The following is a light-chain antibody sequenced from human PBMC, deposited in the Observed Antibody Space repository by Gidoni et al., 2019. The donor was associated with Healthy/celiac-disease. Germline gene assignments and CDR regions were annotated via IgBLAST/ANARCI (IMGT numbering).Light chain of an antibody. CDR2: GAS. CDR1: QSVSSSY. CDR3: QQYGSSPLLT. V-gene: IGKV3-20*01. J-gene: IGKJ4*01. Sequence: DIVLTQSPGTLSLSPGERATLSCRASQSVSSSYLAWYKQKPGQAPRLLIYGASSRATGIPDRFSGSGSGTDFTLTISRLEPEDFAVYYCQQYGSSPLLTFGGGTKVEIK.